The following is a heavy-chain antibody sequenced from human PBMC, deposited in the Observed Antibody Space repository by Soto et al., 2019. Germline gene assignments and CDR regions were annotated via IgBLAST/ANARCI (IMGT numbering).Heavy chain of an antibody. V-gene: IGHV3-48*02. CDR3: ARDWSYALDY. D-gene: IGHD2-2*01. Sequence: PGGSLRLSCAVSGFTFSDYNVHWVRQAPGKGLEWVSYISRSSSPIYYADSVKGRFTISRDNAKNSVYLQMNSLRDDDTAVYYCARDWSYALDYWGQGTLVTXSS. CDR1: GFTFSDYN. CDR2: ISRSSSPI. J-gene: IGHJ4*01.